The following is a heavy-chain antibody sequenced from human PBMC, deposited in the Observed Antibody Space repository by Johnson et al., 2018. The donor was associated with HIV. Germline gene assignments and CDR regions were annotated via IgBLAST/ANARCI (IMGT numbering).Heavy chain of an antibody. D-gene: IGHD1-26*01. V-gene: IGHV3-30*02. J-gene: IGHJ3*02. CDR1: GFTFSSYG. Sequence: QVQLVESGGGVVQPGGSLRLSCAASGFTFSSYGMHWVRQAPGKGLEWVAFIRYDGSNKYYADSVKGRFTISRDNSKNTLYLQVNSLGAEDTALYYCAREVSLRVGATLPPSYAFDIWGQGTMVTVSS. CDR3: AREVSLRVGATLPPSYAFDI. CDR2: IRYDGSNK.